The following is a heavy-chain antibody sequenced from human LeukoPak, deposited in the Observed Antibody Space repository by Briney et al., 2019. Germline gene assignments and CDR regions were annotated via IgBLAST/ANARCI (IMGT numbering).Heavy chain of an antibody. D-gene: IGHD1-26*01. J-gene: IGHJ4*02. V-gene: IGHV1-69*08. CDR3: ARGLNSGMTDY. CDR2: IIPIIRQT. Sequence: SVKVSCRTSEDIFSSYTISWVRQAPGQGLQWMGRIIPIIRQTKYSQKFQGRVTITADKSTSTVYMGLSGLTSDDTALYFCARGLNSGMTDYWGQGTLVTVSS. CDR1: EDIFSSYT.